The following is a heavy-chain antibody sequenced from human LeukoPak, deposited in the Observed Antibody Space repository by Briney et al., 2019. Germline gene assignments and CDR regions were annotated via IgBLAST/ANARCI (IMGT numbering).Heavy chain of an antibody. CDR2: IYYSGTT. J-gene: IGHJ6*02. CDR1: GGSISSYY. V-gene: IGHV4-59*01. D-gene: IGHD2-2*01. CDR3: APLPTVVPAVPSDV. Sequence: PSETLSLTCTVSGGSISSYYWSWIRQPPGKGLEWIGYIYYSGTTNYNPSLKSRVTIAVDTSKNQFSLKLSSVTAADTAVYYCAPLPTVVPAVPSDVWGQGTTVTVSS.